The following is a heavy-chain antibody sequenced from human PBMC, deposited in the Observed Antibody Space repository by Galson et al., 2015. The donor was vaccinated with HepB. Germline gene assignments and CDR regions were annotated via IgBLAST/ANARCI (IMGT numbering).Heavy chain of an antibody. CDR2: MNPNSGNT. CDR1: GYTFTSYD. V-gene: IGHV1-8*01. Sequence: VKVSCKASGYTFTSYDINWVRQATGQGLEWMGWMNPNSGNTGYAQKFQGRVTMTRNTSISTAYMELSSLRSEDTAVYYCARERGYCSGGSCSAGFDIWGQGTMVTVSS. CDR3: ARERGYCSGGSCSAGFDI. D-gene: IGHD2-15*01. J-gene: IGHJ3*02.